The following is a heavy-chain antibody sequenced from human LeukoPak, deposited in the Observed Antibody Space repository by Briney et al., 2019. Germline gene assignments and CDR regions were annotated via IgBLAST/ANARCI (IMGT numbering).Heavy chain of an antibody. Sequence: ASVKVSCKASGYTFTTYYMHWVRQAPGQGLEWMGIINPSSGSTSYAQKFQGRVAMTRDTSTSTVYMELSSLRSEDTAIYYCARVLGAHRYGSIDHWGQGTLVTVSS. D-gene: IGHD5-18*01. CDR1: GYTFTTYY. CDR3: ARVLGAHRYGSIDH. J-gene: IGHJ4*02. V-gene: IGHV1-46*01. CDR2: INPSSGST.